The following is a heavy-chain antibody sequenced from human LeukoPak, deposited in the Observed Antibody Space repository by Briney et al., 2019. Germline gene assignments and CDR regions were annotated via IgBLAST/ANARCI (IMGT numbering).Heavy chain of an antibody. CDR3: ARITISEIDY. CDR2: IYHSGST. CDR1: AYSISSGYY. Sequence: PSQTLSLTCTVPAYSISSGYYRGWIRQPPSKGLEWIGSIYHSGSTYYNPSLKSRVTISVDTSKHLFSLKLSAVPAAATAVYYCARITISEIDYWGQGTLVTVSS. V-gene: IGHV4-38-2*02. D-gene: IGHD3-3*01. J-gene: IGHJ4*02.